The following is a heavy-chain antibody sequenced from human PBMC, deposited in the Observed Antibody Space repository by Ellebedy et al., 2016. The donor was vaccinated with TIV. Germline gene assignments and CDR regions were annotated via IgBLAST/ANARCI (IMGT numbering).Heavy chain of an antibody. Sequence: GGSLRLSCAASGFTFSSYGMHWVRQAPGKGLEWVAVISYGGSNKYYADSVKGRFTISRDNSKNTLYLQMNSLRAEDAAVYYCAKDRRFLVSYYYYYGMDVWGQGTTVTVSS. V-gene: IGHV3-30*18. CDR1: GFTFSSYG. CDR2: ISYGGSNK. D-gene: IGHD3-3*01. J-gene: IGHJ6*02. CDR3: AKDRRFLVSYYYYYGMDV.